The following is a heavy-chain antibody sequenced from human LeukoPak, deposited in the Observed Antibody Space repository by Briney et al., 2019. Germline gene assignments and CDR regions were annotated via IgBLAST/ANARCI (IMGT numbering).Heavy chain of an antibody. V-gene: IGHV4-59*01. CDR3: ARADVESSYYYYYGMDV. Sequence: SETLSLTCTVSGGSISSYYWSWIRQPPGKGLEWIGYIYYGGSTNYNPSLKSRVTISVDTSKNQFSLKLSSVTAADTAVYYCARADVESSYYYYYGMDVWGQGTTVTVSS. J-gene: IGHJ6*02. CDR1: GGSISSYY. CDR2: IYYGGST. D-gene: IGHD3-16*02.